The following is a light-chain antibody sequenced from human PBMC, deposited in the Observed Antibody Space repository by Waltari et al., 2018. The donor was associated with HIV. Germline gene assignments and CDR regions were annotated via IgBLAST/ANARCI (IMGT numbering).Light chain of an antibody. CDR3: GAWDSSLSVVV. J-gene: IGLJ2*01. CDR1: SPNHGINY. Sequence: QSVLTQPPSVSAAPGQKITISCSGSSPNHGINYVSWYQQLPGAAPKVLIYDNNKRPSGVPDRFSGSKSGTSASLGITGLQTGDEADYYCGAWDSSLSVVVFGGGTKVTVL. CDR2: DNN. V-gene: IGLV1-51*01.